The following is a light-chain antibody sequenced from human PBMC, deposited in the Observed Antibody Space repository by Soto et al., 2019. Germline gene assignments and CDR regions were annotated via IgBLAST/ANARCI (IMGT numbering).Light chain of an antibody. CDR3: QLYAISPKT. V-gene: IGKV3-11*01. Sequence: EIVLTQSPATLSLSPGERATLSCRASQSVSSYLAWYQQKPGQAPRLLIYDASNRATGIPARFSGSGSGTDFTLTISSLEPEDFAVYFCQLYAISPKTFGQGTKVDTK. CDR2: DAS. CDR1: QSVSSY. J-gene: IGKJ1*01.